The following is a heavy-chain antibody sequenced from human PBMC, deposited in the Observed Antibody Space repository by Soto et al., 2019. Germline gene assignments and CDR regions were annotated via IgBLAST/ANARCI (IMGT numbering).Heavy chain of an antibody. CDR1: GYTFTSYG. CDR2: ISAYNGNT. Sequence: ASVKVSCKASGYTFTSYGISLVRQAPGQGLEWMGWISAYNGNTNYAQKLQGRVTMTTDTSTSTAYMELRSLRSDDTAVYYCVRDSGSYYGDYYYYGMDVWGQGTTVTVSS. V-gene: IGHV1-18*01. CDR3: VRDSGSYYGDYYYYGMDV. D-gene: IGHD1-26*01. J-gene: IGHJ6*02.